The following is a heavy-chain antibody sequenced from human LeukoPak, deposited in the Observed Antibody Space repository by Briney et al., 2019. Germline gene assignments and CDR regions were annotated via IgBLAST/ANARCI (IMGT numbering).Heavy chain of an antibody. Sequence: SETLSLTCTVSGGSISSGSYYWSWIRQPARKGLEWIGRIYTSGSTNYNPSLKSRVTISVDTSKNQFSLKLSSVTAADTAVYYCARWDGYNYDAFDIWGQGTMVTVSS. CDR3: ARWDGYNYDAFDI. J-gene: IGHJ3*02. V-gene: IGHV4-61*02. CDR1: GGSISSGSYY. CDR2: IYTSGST. D-gene: IGHD5-24*01.